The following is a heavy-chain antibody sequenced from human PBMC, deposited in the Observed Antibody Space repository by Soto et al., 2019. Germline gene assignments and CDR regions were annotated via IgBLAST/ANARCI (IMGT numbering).Heavy chain of an antibody. CDR2: IYYSGST. J-gene: IGHJ5*02. CDR1: GGSISSGGYY. D-gene: IGHD2-2*01. Sequence: SETLSLTCTVSGGSISSGGYYWIWIRQHPGMGLEWIGYIYYSGSTYYNPSLKSRVTISVDTSKNQFSLKLSSVTAADTAVYYCARYCSSTSCYVLVEGYNWFDPWGQGTLVTVSS. V-gene: IGHV4-31*03. CDR3: ARYCSSTSCYVLVEGYNWFDP.